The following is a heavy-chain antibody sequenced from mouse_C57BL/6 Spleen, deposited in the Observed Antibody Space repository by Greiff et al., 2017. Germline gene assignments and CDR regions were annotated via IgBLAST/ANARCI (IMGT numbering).Heavy chain of an antibody. CDR1: GFSLSTSGMG. V-gene: IGHV8-12*01. CDR3: ARVYYDYDWFAY. D-gene: IGHD2-4*01. J-gene: IGHJ3*01. CDR2: IYWDDDK. Sequence: QVQLQQSGPGILQSSQTLSLTCSFSGFSLSTSGMGVSWIRQPSGKGLEWLAHIYWDDDKRYNPSLKSRLTLSKDTSRNQVFLKITSVDTADTATYYCARVYYDYDWFAYWGQGTLVTVSA.